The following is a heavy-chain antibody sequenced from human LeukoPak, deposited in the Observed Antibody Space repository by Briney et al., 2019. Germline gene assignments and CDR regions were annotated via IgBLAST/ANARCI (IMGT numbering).Heavy chain of an antibody. Sequence: GGSLRLSCAASGFTFSDHYMDWVRQAPGKGLEWVGRTRNKANSYTTEYAASVKGRFTISRDDSKNSLYLQMNSLKTEDTAVYYCARATTGRSYYYGMDVWGQGTTVTVSS. V-gene: IGHV3-72*01. CDR2: TRNKANSYTT. CDR3: ARATTGRSYYYGMDV. D-gene: IGHD1-26*01. J-gene: IGHJ6*02. CDR1: GFTFSDHY.